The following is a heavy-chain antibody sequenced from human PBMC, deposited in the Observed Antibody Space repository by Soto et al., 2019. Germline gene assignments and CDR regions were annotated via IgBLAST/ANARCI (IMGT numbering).Heavy chain of an antibody. CDR3: AHRVLRTVFGLVTTTAIYFDF. CDR2: IYWDDDK. J-gene: IGHJ4*02. CDR1: GFSLTTSGVG. V-gene: IGHV2-5*02. D-gene: IGHD3-3*01. Sequence: QITLNESGPTQVKPRQTLTLTCTFSGFSLTTSGVGVGWIRQSPGKAPEWLALIYWDDDKRYSPSLKSRLTITKYTSKNQLFLTMADLDPADTATYYCAHRVLRTVFGLVTTTAIYFDFWCQGTPVAVSS.